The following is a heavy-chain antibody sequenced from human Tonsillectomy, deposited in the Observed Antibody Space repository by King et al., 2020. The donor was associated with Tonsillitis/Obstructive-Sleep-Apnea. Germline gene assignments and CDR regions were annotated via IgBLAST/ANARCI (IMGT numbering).Heavy chain of an antibody. V-gene: IGHV7-4-1*02. J-gene: IGHJ4*02. D-gene: IGHD2-2*01. CDR3: ARGVRGSSTSYSFDY. CDR1: GYTFTSYA. CDR2: INTNTGNT. Sequence: VQLVESGSELKKPGASVKVSCKASGYTFTSYAMNWVRQAPGQGLEWMGWINTNTGNTTYAQGFIGRFGFSLDTSVSTAYLQISSLKAEDTAVYYCARGVRGSSTSYSFDYWGQGTLVTVSS.